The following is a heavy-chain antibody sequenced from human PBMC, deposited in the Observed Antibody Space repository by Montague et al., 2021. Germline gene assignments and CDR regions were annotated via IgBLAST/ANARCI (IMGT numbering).Heavy chain of an antibody. CDR2: INGDGSST. D-gene: IGHD2-15*01. Sequence: SLRLSCAAPGFTFSSYWMGWVRQAPGKGLVCVSRINGDGSSTNYTDSVKGRFTISRDNAKNTLYLQMNNLRAEDTAVYYCARDLGHCAGGSCGVWGQGTTVTVSS. CDR1: GFTFSSYW. V-gene: IGHV3-74*01. J-gene: IGHJ6*02. CDR3: ARDLGHCAGGSCGV.